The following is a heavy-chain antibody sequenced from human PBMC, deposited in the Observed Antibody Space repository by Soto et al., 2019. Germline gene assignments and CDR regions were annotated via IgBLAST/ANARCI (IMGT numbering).Heavy chain of an antibody. Sequence: QVQLQESGPGLVKPSETLSLSCSVSGGSISGHHWSWVRQTPGKGLEWIGYMYYSGSTNYNPSLKSRVSGSVDTTQNLFSRGLTSVTAADTPVYYCARGPYSALIWNYYYMDVWGKGATVTVSS. V-gene: IGHV4-59*08. J-gene: IGHJ6*03. CDR2: MYYSGST. CDR1: GGSISGHH. CDR3: ARGPYSALIWNYYYMDV. D-gene: IGHD2-21*01.